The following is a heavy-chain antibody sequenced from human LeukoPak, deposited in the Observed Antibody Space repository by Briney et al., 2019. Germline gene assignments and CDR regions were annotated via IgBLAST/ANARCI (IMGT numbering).Heavy chain of an antibody. CDR2: ISSSGSTI. CDR1: GFTFSSYN. V-gene: IGHV3-48*01. J-gene: IGHJ6*02. D-gene: IGHD6-6*01. CDR3: AKDDKYSSSQHYYYYYGMDV. Sequence: PGGSLRLSCAASGFTFSSYNMNWVRQAPGKGLEWVSDISSSGSTIYFADSVKGRFTISRDNAKNSLYLQMNSLRAEDTAVYYCAKDDKYSSSQHYYYYYGMDVWGQGTTVTVSS.